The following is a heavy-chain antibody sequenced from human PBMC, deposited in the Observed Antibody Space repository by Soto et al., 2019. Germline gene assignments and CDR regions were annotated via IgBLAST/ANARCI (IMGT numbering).Heavy chain of an antibody. V-gene: IGHV3-23*01. J-gene: IGHJ4*02. CDR3: AKGGDFWSGYGSEYYFDY. D-gene: IGHD3-3*01. CDR1: GFTFSSYA. CDR2: ISGSGGST. Sequence: VQLLESGGGLVQPGGSLRLSCAASGFTFSSYAMSWVRQAPGKGLEWVSAISGSGGSTYYADSVKGRFTISRDNSKNTLYLQMNSLRAEDTAVYYCAKGGDFWSGYGSEYYFDYWGQGTLVTVSS.